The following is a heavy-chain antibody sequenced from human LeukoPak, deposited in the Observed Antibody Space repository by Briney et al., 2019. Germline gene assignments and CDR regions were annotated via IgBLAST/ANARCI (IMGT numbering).Heavy chain of an antibody. CDR2: IIPNLGIA. CDR1: GGTFSSYA. J-gene: IGHJ4*02. V-gene: IGHV1-69*04. D-gene: IGHD6-19*01. Sequence: GASVKVSCKASGGTFSSYAISWVRQAPGQGLEWMGRIIPNLGIANYAQKFQGRVTITADKSMSTAYMELSSLRSEDTAVYYCARDTGIAVALPGDYWGQGTLVTVSS. CDR3: ARDTGIAVALPGDY.